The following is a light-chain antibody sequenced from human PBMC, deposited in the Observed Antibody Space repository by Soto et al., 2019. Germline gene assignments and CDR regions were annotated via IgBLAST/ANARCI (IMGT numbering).Light chain of an antibody. CDR2: AAS. CDR1: QDIRNE. J-gene: IGKJ4*01. Sequence: DIQMTQSPSSLSASVGDRVTITCRASQDIRNELGWYQQKPGKDPKRLIYAASILQSGVPSRFSGSGSGTEFTLTISSLQPEDFATYYCLQHNNYPPLTFGGGTKVEI. V-gene: IGKV1-17*01. CDR3: LQHNNYPPLT.